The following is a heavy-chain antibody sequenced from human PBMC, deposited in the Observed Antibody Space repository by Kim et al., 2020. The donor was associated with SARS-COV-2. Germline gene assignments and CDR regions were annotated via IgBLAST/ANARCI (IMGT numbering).Heavy chain of an antibody. V-gene: IGHV4-38-2*02. J-gene: IGHJ4*02. CDR3: ARGVTYHDSSGYYYVFYFDY. D-gene: IGHD3-22*01. CDR2: IYHSGTT. CDR1: GYSISSGHC. Sequence: SETLSLTCTVSGYSISSGHCWGWIRQPPGKGLEWIGSIYHSGTTYYNPSLKSRVAISVDASKNQFSLKLSSVTAADTALYYCARGVTYHDSSGYYYVFYFDYWGQGTLFTVSS.